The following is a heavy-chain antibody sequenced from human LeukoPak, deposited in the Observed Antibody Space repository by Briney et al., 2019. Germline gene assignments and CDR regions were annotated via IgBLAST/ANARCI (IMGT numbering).Heavy chain of an antibody. D-gene: IGHD1-26*01. Sequence: GSLRLSCSASGFTFSSYAMYWVRQAPGKGLEYVSAISSNVVSTYYADSVKGRFTISRDNSKNTLYLQMTSLRDEDTAVYYCVKKAVGGAKGWFDPWGQGTLVTVSS. CDR1: GFTFSSYA. V-gene: IGHV3-64D*06. CDR2: ISSNVVST. CDR3: VKKAVGGAKGWFDP. J-gene: IGHJ5*02.